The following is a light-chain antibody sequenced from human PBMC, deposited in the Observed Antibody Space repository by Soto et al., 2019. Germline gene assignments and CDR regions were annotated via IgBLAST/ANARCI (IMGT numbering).Light chain of an antibody. J-gene: IGLJ3*02. CDR2: DTS. V-gene: IGLV7-46*01. CDR1: TGAVTGTHW. CDR3: LLSYGPPWV. Sequence: VVTQEHSLPVSQGGPVTLTCGSDTGAVTGTHWPYWFQQRPGQSPRTLMYDTSTKPSWTPARFSGSLLGGKDALTLSGAQPEDEADYYCLLSYGPPWVFCGGTKLTVL.